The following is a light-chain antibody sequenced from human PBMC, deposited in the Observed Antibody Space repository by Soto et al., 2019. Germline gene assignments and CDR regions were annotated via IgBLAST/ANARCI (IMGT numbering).Light chain of an antibody. Sequence: QSVLTQSPSASASLGASVKLTCTLSSGHSSYVIAWHQQQPEKGPRYLMKLNSDGSHSKGDGIPDHFSGSSSGAERYLTISSLQSEDEADYYCQTWGSGTVVFGGGTQLTVL. J-gene: IGLJ2*01. CDR3: QTWGSGTVV. CDR1: SGHSSYV. V-gene: IGLV4-69*01. CDR2: LNSDGSH.